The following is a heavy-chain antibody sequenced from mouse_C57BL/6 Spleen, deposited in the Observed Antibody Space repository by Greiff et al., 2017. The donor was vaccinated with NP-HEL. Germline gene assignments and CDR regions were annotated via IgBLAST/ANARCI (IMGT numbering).Heavy chain of an antibody. CDR1: GFTFSSYA. CDR3: TRGVDDYEFFDY. J-gene: IGHJ2*01. Sequence: EVQLVESGEGLVKPGGSLKLSCAASGFTFSSYAMSWVRQTPEKRLEWVAYISSGGDYIYYADTVKGRFTISRDNARNTLYLQMSSLKSEDTAMYYCTRGVDDYEFFDYWGQGTTLTVSS. D-gene: IGHD2-4*01. CDR2: ISSGGDYI. V-gene: IGHV5-9-1*02.